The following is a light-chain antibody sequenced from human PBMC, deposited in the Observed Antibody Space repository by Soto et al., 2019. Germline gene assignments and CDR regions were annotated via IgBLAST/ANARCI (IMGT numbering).Light chain of an antibody. V-gene: IGKV3-11*01. Sequence: EIVLTQSPATLSLSPGERATLSCRASQSVSSCLAWYQHKPGQAPRLLIYDTSNRATGTPARFSGSGSGTDFTLTISSLEPEDFAVYYCQQRCSWPPLTFCGGTKVEIK. CDR3: QQRCSWPPLT. J-gene: IGKJ4*01. CDR1: QSVSSC. CDR2: DTS.